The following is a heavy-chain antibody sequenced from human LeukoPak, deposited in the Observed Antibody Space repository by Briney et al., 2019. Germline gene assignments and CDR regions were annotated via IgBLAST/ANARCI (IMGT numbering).Heavy chain of an antibody. J-gene: IGHJ4*02. CDR1: GLTFDEYA. D-gene: IGHD2-2*01. Sequence: GGSLRLFCAASGLTFDEYAMHWVRQDPGKGLVWVSLISGDGGSTYYADSVKGRFTISRDNSKNSLYLQMNSLRTEDTALYFCTKDRYCTTTNCPFDYWGQGTLVTVSS. CDR3: TKDRYCTTTNCPFDY. CDR2: ISGDGGST. V-gene: IGHV3-43*02.